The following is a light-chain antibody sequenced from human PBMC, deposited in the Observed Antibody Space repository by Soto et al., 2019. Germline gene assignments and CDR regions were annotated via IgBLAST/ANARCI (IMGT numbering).Light chain of an antibody. V-gene: IGLV1-47*02. CDR1: TSNIGSTSNIGSDY. J-gene: IGLJ2*01. CDR3: QSYDSGLTGSV. CDR2: STN. Sequence: QSVLTQPPSASGTPGQRVTISCSGSTSNIGSTSNIGSDYVYWFHQFPGTAPKLLIYSTNQRPSGVPDRISGSKSGSSATLAITGLQADDEAVYYCQSYDSGLTGSVFGGGTKLTVL.